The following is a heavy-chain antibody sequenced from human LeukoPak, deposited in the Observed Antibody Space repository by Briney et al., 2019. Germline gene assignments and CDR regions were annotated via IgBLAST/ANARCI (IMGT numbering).Heavy chain of an antibody. CDR3: ARGELERVGYYYYYMDV. CDR1: GFTVSSNY. V-gene: IGHV3-53*01. Sequence: PGGSLRLSCAASGFTVSSNYMSWVRQAPGKGLEWVSVIYSGGSTYYADSVKGRFTISRDNSKNTLYLQMNSLRAEDTAVYYCARGELERVGYYYYYMDVWGKGTTVTVSS. J-gene: IGHJ6*03. D-gene: IGHD1-1*01. CDR2: IYSGGST.